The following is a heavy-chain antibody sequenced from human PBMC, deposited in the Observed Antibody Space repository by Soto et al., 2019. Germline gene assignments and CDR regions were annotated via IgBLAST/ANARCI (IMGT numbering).Heavy chain of an antibody. J-gene: IGHJ6*02. Sequence: QVQLQQSGPRLVKPSETLSLTCTVSSGPDRSHNWGWIRQPPGRGLEWIGYVYYTGDTAYNPSLSSWVPISADTSTNDISLTLSSVTAADPAVYYCVRQGIDYLHGLVDVWGQGTTVSVSS. D-gene: IGHD4-17*01. CDR1: SGPDRSHN. V-gene: IGHV4-59*08. CDR2: VYYTGDT. CDR3: VRQGIDYLHGLVDV.